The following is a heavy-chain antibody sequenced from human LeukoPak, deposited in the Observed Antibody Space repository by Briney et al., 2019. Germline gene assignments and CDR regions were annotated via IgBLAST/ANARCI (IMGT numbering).Heavy chain of an antibody. Sequence: PSETLSLTCTVSGGSINSYYWSWIRQPPGKGLEWIGYISYSGITSYNPSLKSRVTISVDTSKNQFSLRLTSVTAADTAVYYCASALRGYPFDYWGQGTLVTVSS. J-gene: IGHJ4*02. CDR1: GGSINSYY. CDR3: ASALRGYPFDY. CDR2: ISYSGIT. D-gene: IGHD5-18*01. V-gene: IGHV4-59*01.